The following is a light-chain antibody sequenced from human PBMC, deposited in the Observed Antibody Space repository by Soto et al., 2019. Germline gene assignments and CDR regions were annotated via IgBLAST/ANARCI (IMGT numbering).Light chain of an antibody. Sequence: EIVMTQSPATLSVSPGERATLSCRASQSASNNLAWYQHKPGQAPRLLIYGASTRATGIPARFSGSGSGTEFTLTISSLQSEDFAVYYCQQYNDWRTFGQGTKVDI. CDR3: QQYNDWRT. CDR2: GAS. J-gene: IGKJ1*01. V-gene: IGKV3-15*01. CDR1: QSASNN.